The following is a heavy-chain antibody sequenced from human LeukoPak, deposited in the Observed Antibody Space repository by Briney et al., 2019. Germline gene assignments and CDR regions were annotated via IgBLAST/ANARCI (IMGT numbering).Heavy chain of an antibody. CDR3: AITYYYDSSGYRTPSRAFDI. CDR1: GGSISSYY. Sequence: SETLSLTCTVSGGSISSYYWSWIRQPPGKGLEWIGYIYYSGSTNYNPSLKRRVTISVDTSKNQFSLKLSSVTAADTAVYYCAITYYYDSSGYRTPSRAFDIWGQGTMVTVSS. J-gene: IGHJ3*02. D-gene: IGHD3-22*01. CDR2: IYYSGST. V-gene: IGHV4-59*08.